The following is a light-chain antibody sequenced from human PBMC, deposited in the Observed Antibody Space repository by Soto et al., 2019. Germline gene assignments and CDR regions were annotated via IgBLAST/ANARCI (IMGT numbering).Light chain of an antibody. J-gene: IGLJ1*01. CDR2: EVN. CDR3: SCLSTTSTPIV. Sequence: QSVLSQPASMFGSPGQSITIPCAGASTDIGLYNYVSWYQHHPGKAPKLLISEVNIRPSGLSDRFSASKAGNTASLTISGLQPEDEAFYYCSCLSTTSTPIVFGTGTKVTVL. V-gene: IGLV2-14*01. CDR1: STDIGLYNY.